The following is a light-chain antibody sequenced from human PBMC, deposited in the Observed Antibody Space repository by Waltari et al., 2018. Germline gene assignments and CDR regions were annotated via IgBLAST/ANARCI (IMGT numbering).Light chain of an antibody. CDR3: QQRSTWPSVT. CDR2: DAS. Sequence: ELVLTQSPATLSLSPGERATVSCRASQSVRRHLAWYQQKAGQAPRLLIYDASNRAADTPARFSGSGSGTDFTLTISSLEPEDFAVYYCQQRSTWPSVTFGGGTKVELK. J-gene: IGKJ4*01. CDR1: QSVRRH. V-gene: IGKV3-11*01.